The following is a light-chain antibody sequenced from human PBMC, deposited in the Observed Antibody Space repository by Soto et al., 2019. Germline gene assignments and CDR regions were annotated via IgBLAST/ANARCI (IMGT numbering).Light chain of an antibody. V-gene: IGKV3-20*01. CDR1: QSVGSNS. CDR2: GAS. Sequence: EFVLTQSPGTLSLSPGERATLSCRASQSVGSNSLAWYQQKPGQAPRILIYGASTRATGIPDRFSGSGSGTDFTLTISSLEPEDFAVYYCQQYGSSPPLTFGGGTKVEIK. J-gene: IGKJ4*01. CDR3: QQYGSSPPLT.